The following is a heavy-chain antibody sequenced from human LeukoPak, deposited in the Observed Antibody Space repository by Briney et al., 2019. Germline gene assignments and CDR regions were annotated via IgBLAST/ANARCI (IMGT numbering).Heavy chain of an antibody. Sequence: ASVKVSCKASGYTFTGYYMHWVRQAPGQGLEWMGWSNPNSGGTNSAQKFQGRVTMTRDTSISTAYMELSRLRSDDTAVYYCARERGDSSGWNPQNWFDPWGQGTLVTVSS. J-gene: IGHJ5*02. CDR1: GYTFTGYY. CDR3: ARERGDSSGWNPQNWFDP. CDR2: SNPNSGGT. V-gene: IGHV1-2*02. D-gene: IGHD6-19*01.